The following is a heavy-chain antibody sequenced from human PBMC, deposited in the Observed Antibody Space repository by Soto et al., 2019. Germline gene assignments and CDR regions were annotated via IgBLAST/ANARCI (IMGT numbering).Heavy chain of an antibody. CDR1: GGTFSSYA. CDR2: IIPIFGTA. CDR3: ASPPGVRGYTGGMDV. Sequence: SVKVSCKASGGTFSSYAISWVRQAPGQGLEWMGGIIPIFGTANYAQKFQGRVTITADESTSIAYMELSSLRSEDTAVYYCASPPGVRGYTGGMDVWGQGTTVTVSS. J-gene: IGHJ6*02. D-gene: IGHD3-10*01. V-gene: IGHV1-69*13.